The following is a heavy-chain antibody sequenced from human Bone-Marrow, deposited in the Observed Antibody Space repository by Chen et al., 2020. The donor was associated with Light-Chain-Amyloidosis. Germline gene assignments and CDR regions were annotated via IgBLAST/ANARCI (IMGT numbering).Heavy chain of an antibody. J-gene: IGHJ3*02. CDR1: GGSISSSSYY. CDR2: IYYSGST. CDR3: ARDGIEGQWLPADI. Sequence: QLQLQESGPGLVKPSETLSLTCTVSGGSISSSSYYWGWIRQPPGKGLEWIGSIYYSGSTYYNPSLKSRVTISVDTSKNQFSLKRSSVTAADTAVYYCARDGIEGQWLPADIWGQGTMVTVSS. D-gene: IGHD6-19*01. V-gene: IGHV4-39*07.